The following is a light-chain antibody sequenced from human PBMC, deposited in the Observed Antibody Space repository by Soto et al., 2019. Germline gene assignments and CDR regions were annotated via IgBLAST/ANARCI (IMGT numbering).Light chain of an antibody. Sequence: QSALTQPPSVSGAPGQRVTISCTGSSSNIGAGYDVHWYQQFPGTAPKLLIFGNINRPSGVPDRFSGSKSGTSASLAITGLQAEDEADDYCQSYDTSLSGAVFGGGTQLTVL. J-gene: IGLJ7*01. CDR2: GNI. V-gene: IGLV1-40*01. CDR3: QSYDTSLSGAV. CDR1: SSNIGAGYD.